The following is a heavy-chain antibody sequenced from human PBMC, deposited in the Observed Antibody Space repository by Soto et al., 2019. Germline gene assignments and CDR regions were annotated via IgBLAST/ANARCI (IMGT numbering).Heavy chain of an antibody. V-gene: IGHV1-69*13. Sequence: SVKVSCKASGGTFSSYATSWVRQAPGQGLEWMGGIIPIFGTANYAQKFQGRVTITADESTSTAYMELSSLRSEDMAVYYCAREGGRWLQLGYFDYWGQGTLVTVSS. D-gene: IGHD5-12*01. CDR1: GGTFSSYA. J-gene: IGHJ4*02. CDR3: AREGGRWLQLGYFDY. CDR2: IIPIFGTA.